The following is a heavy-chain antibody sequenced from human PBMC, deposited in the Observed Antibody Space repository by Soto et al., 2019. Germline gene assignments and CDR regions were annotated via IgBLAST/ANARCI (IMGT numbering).Heavy chain of an antibody. Sequence: NPSETLSLTCTVSGGSISSSSYYWGWIRQPPGKGLEWIGSIYYSGSTYYNPSLKSRVTVSVDTSKNQFSLKLSSVTAADTAVYYCARGGDYFDYWGQGTLVT. CDR3: ARGGDYFDY. CDR1: GGSISSSSYY. CDR2: IYYSGST. V-gene: IGHV4-39*01. J-gene: IGHJ4*02.